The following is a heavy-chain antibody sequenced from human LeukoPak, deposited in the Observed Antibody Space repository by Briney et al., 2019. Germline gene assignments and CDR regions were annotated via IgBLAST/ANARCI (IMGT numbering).Heavy chain of an antibody. CDR3: ASSYSSGWYYDY. V-gene: IGHV3-66*01. CDR2: IYSGGST. J-gene: IGHJ4*02. D-gene: IGHD6-19*01. Sequence: GGSLRLSCAASGFTVSSNYMSWVRQAPGKGLEWVSVIYSGGSTYYADSVKGRFTISRDNSKNTLYLQMNSLRAEDTAVYYCASSYSSGWYYDYWGQGILVTVSS. CDR1: GFTVSSNY.